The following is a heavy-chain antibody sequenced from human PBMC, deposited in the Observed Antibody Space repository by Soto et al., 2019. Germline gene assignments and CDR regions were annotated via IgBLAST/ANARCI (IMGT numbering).Heavy chain of an antibody. J-gene: IGHJ5*02. CDR3: ARDMYSSDYFVKWFEP. CDR1: GFSFSSYA. V-gene: IGHV3-30*14. CDR2: ISHDGINK. D-gene: IGHD6-19*01. Sequence: QVRLVESGGGVVQPGRSLRLSCTASGFSFSSYAMYWFRQPPGKGLEWVAVISHDGINKHYADSVKGRVTVSRDNYNHSLDFQLNSLRGEDTSMYYCARDMYSSDYFVKWFEPWGQGTLVTVSS.